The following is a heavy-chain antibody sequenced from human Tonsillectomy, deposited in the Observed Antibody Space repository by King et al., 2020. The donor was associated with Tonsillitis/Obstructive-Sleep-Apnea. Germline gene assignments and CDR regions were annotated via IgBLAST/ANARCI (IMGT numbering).Heavy chain of an antibody. V-gene: IGHV3-20*01. CDR3: ARVNDFLCGYCFYY. J-gene: IGHJ4*02. D-gene: IGHD3-3*01. CDR1: GCNQKEDG. Sequence: VQLVESGGGEEGSGGGEREGGGESGCNQKEDGMRGVCQTPGKGLEWVYGINWTGGSTGYADSVKGRFTISRENSKNSLYLQMNSRRADDTALFHCARVNDFLCGYCFYYWGQGTLVTVSS. CDR2: INWTGGST.